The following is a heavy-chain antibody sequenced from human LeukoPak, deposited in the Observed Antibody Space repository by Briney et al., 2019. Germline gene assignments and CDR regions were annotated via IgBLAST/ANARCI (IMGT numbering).Heavy chain of an antibody. J-gene: IGHJ6*04. V-gene: IGHV3-48*04. CDR2: ISSSGSTI. Sequence: GGSLRLSCAASGFTFSTYTMVWVRQAPGKGLEWVSYISSSGSTIYYADSVKGRFTISRDNAKNSLYLQMNSLRAEDTAVYYCAELGITMIGGVWGKGTTVTISS. CDR3: AELGITMIGGV. CDR1: GFTFSTYT. D-gene: IGHD3-10*02.